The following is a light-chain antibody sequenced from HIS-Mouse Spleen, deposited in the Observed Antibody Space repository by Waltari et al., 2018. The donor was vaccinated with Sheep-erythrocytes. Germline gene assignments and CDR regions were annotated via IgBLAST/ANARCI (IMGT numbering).Light chain of an antibody. CDR2: DLS. CDR1: GIDFVGFTF. J-gene: IGLJ1*01. V-gene: IGLV2-11*01. CDR3: CSYAGSYNHV. Sequence: QSALTQPRSVSGSPGRSFPISCPGPGIDFVGFTFFPWYQRNPGKPPNLMIYDLSKRPSGVPDRFSGPKSGNTASLTISGLQAEDEADYYCCSYAGSYNHVFATGTKVTVL.